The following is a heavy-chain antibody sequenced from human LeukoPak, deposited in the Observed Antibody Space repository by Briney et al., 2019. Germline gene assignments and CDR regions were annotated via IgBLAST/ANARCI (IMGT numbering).Heavy chain of an antibody. CDR3: ARTLTLPNWFDP. CDR2: INPSGGST. D-gene: IGHD2-21*02. CDR1: GYTFTSYY. V-gene: IGHV1-46*01. J-gene: IGHJ5*02. Sequence: ASVKVSCKASGYTFTSYYLHWVRPAPGQGLEWMGIINPSGGSTSYAQKFQGRVTMTRDTSTSTVYMELSSLRSEDTAVYYCARTLTLPNWFDPWGQGTLVTVS.